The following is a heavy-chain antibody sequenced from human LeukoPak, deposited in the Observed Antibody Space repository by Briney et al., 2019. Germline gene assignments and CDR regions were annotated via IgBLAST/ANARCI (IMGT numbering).Heavy chain of an antibody. CDR2: IYHSGNT. CDR1: GYSISSGYY. CDR3: ARVPPYGSRTLNYYHYMDV. V-gene: IGHV4-38-2*02. J-gene: IGHJ6*03. D-gene: IGHD3-10*01. Sequence: SETLSLTCTVSGYSISSGYYWGWIRQPPGKGLEWIGSIYHSGNTYYNPSLRNRVTISLDMSKSQFSLKLRSVTAADTAVYYCARVPPYGSRTLNYYHYMDVWDKGTTVTVSS.